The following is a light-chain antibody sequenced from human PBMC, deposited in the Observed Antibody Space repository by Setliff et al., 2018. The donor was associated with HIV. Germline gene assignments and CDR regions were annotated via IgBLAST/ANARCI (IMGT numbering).Light chain of an antibody. CDR2: RND. Sequence: QSALTQPPSASGTPGHRVTISCSGSSSNIGSNYVYWYQQLPRTAPKLLIYRNDQRPSRVPDRFSGSKSGTSASLAISGLRSEDEADYYCAAWDDSLSVWVFGGGTKVTVL. CDR1: SSNIGSNY. CDR3: AAWDDSLSVWV. J-gene: IGLJ3*02. V-gene: IGLV1-47*01.